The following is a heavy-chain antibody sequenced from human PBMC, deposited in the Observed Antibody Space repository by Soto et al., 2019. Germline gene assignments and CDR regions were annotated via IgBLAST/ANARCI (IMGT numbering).Heavy chain of an antibody. CDR1: GFTFSTYS. Sequence: EVQLLESGGALVQPGGSLRLSCAGSGFTFSTYSMNWVRQAPGKGLEWVSGSYGNGGGTFYADSVKGRFTISSDNTKNILYLQMTSLRAEDTAVYYCANDTRVDGYWYFDYWGQGTLVTVSS. J-gene: IGHJ4*02. V-gene: IGHV3-23*01. CDR2: SYGNGGGT. D-gene: IGHD5-12*01. CDR3: ANDTRVDGYWYFDY.